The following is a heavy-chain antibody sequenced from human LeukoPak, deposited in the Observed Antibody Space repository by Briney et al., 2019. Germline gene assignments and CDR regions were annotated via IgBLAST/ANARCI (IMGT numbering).Heavy chain of an antibody. CDR2: INSDGTTT. D-gene: IGHD5-18*01. CDR3: APEGGYSYDY. CDR1: GFTFSIYW. Sequence: GGSLRLSCAASGFTFSIYWMHWVRQFPGKGRGWVSRINSDGTTTDYADAVKGRFTISRDNAKNTLYLEMNSLRAEDTAVYYCAPEGGYSYDYWGQGTLVTVSS. V-gene: IGHV3-74*01. J-gene: IGHJ4*02.